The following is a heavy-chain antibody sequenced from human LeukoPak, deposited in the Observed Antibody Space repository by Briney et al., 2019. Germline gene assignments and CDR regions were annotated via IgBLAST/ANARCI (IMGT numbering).Heavy chain of an antibody. CDR1: GYTFTSYY. CDR3: ARILWFGESPFDY. Sequence: GASVKVSCKASGYTFTSYYMHWVRQAPGQGLEWMGIINPSGGSTSYAQKFQGRVTMTRDMSTSTVYMELRSLRSEDTAVYYCARILWFGESPFDYWGQGTLVTVSS. D-gene: IGHD3-10*01. V-gene: IGHV1-46*01. CDR2: INPSGGST. J-gene: IGHJ4*02.